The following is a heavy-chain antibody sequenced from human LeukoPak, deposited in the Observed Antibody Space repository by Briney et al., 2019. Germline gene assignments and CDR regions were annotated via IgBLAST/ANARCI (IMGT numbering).Heavy chain of an antibody. J-gene: IGHJ4*02. CDR2: ISSGAGTM. CDR3: VSSPWLLPYN. Sequence: GGSLRLSCAASGFTFNNYEMNWVRQAPGKGLEWISYISSGAGTMYYADSVKGRFTISRDNAKNSLYLQMNSLRAEDTAVYYCVSSPWLLPYNWGQGTLVTVSS. V-gene: IGHV3-48*03. CDR1: GFTFNNYE. D-gene: IGHD4-23*01.